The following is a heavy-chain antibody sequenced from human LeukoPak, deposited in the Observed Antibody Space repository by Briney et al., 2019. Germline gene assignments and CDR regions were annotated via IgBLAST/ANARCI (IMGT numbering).Heavy chain of an antibody. CDR2: MSGGGETT. CDR3: ARDYADYVGYFFFDY. J-gene: IGHJ4*02. D-gene: IGHD4-17*01. Sequence: QPGGSLRLSCAASGFTFKKYAMIWVRPAPGRGLEGVSCMSGGGETTYYADSAKRRFTISRDNSQNTLYLQMNSLRAEDTAVYYCARDYADYVGYFFFDYWGQGTLVTVSS. CDR1: GFTFKKYA. V-gene: IGHV3-23*01.